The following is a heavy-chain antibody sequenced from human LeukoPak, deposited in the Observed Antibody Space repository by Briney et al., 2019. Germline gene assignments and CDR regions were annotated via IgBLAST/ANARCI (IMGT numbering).Heavy chain of an antibody. CDR2: IRYDGSDK. CDR3: ARAVYDYVWGSYRSAYYFDY. Sequence: HPGGSLRLSCATSGFTFSSYGMNWVRQAPGKGLEWVTFIRYDGSDKYYADSVKGRFTISRDNAKNSLYLQMNSLRAEDTAVYYCARAVYDYVWGSYRSAYYFDYWGQGTLVTVSS. V-gene: IGHV3-30*02. D-gene: IGHD3-16*02. CDR1: GFTFSSYG. J-gene: IGHJ4*02.